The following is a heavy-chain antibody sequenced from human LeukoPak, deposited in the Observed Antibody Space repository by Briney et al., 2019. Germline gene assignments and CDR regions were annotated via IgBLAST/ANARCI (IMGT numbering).Heavy chain of an antibody. CDR2: ISGSGDTT. D-gene: IGHD2-2*01. CDR1: GFTFSSYA. CDR3: ARDHVVVVPAAYYYYGMDV. Sequence: GGSLRLSCAASGFTFSSYAMNWVRQAPGKGLEWVSFISGSGDTTYYADSVKGRFTISRDNAKNTLYLQMNSLRAEDTAVYYCARDHVVVVPAAYYYYGMDVWGQGTTVTVSS. V-gene: IGHV3-23*01. J-gene: IGHJ6*02.